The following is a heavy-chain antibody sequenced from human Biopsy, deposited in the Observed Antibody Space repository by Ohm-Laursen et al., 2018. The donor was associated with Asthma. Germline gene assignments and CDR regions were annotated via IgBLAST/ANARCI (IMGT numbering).Heavy chain of an antibody. V-gene: IGHV3-30*18. CDR2: ISYDGSNK. J-gene: IGHJ6*02. CDR1: GFTFSSYG. Sequence: SLRLSCAASGFTFSSYGMHWVRQAPGKGLEWVAVISYDGSNKYHADSVKGRFTISRDNSKNTLYLQMNSLRAEDTAVYYCAKWDTYYDFWSGYYTRYNYYYYGMDVWGQGTTVTVSS. D-gene: IGHD3-3*01. CDR3: AKWDTYYDFWSGYYTRYNYYYYGMDV.